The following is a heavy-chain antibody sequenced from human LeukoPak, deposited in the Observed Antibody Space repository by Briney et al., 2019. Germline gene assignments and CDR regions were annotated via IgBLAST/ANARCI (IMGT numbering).Heavy chain of an antibody. CDR1: GFTFSSYT. CDR2: IISNGGST. Sequence: GGSLRLSCAASGFTFSSYTIKWVRQAPGKGLEHVSAIISNGGSTHYTDSVKGRFSISRDNSKNTVYLQMGSLRPDDMAVYYFARVKMGATINAYYSYYMAVWGRGPTVTVSS. CDR3: ARVKMGATINAYYSYYMAV. D-gene: IGHD1-26*01. V-gene: IGHV3-64*02. J-gene: IGHJ6*03.